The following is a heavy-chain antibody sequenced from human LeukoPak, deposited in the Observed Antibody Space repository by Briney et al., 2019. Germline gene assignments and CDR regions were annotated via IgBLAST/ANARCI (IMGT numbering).Heavy chain of an antibody. CDR2: IYPGDSDT. J-gene: IGHJ3*02. CDR1: GYSFTSYR. Sequence: GESLKISCKGSGYSFTSYRIGWVRQMPGKGLEWVGIIYPGDSDTRYSPSFQGQVTISADKSISTAYLQWSSLKASDTAMYYCARTYGGQRDAFDIWGQGTMVTVSS. CDR3: ARTYGGQRDAFDI. D-gene: IGHD4-23*01. V-gene: IGHV5-51*01.